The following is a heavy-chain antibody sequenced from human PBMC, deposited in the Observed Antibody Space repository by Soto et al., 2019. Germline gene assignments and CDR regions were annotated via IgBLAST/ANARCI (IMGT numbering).Heavy chain of an antibody. D-gene: IGHD4-17*01. CDR2: IKTDGSST. J-gene: IGHJ4*02. CDR3: ARDHYGATDY. CDR1: GFTFSSYW. V-gene: IGHV3-74*01. Sequence: GSLRLSCAASGFTFSSYWMHWVRQAPGKGLVWVSRIKTDGSSTIYADSVKGRFTISRDNAKNTLYLQMNSLRAEDTAVYYCARDHYGATDYWGQGTLVTVSS.